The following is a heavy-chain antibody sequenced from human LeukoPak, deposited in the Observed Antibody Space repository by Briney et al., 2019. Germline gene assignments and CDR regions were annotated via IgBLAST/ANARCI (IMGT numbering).Heavy chain of an antibody. CDR2: IWNDGSNK. D-gene: IGHD4-11*01. J-gene: IGHJ4*02. V-gene: IGHV3-33*06. CDR3: AKVISPADYSPNTWDFDY. Sequence: GGSLRLSCAASGFTFSSYGMHWVRQAPGKGLEWVAVIWNDGSNKYYADSVKGRFTISRDNSKNTLYLQMNSLRAEDTAVYYCAKVISPADYSPNTWDFDYWGQGTLVTVSS. CDR1: GFTFSSYG.